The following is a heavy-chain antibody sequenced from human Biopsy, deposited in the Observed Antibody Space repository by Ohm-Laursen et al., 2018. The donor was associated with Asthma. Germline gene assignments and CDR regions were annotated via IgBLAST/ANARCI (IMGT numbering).Heavy chain of an antibody. J-gene: IGHJ4*02. Sequence: GSLRLSCTASGFAVSRDHMFWVRQAPGKGLEWVSVIYSGGTSHTADSVRGRFTISRDYSKNTLYLQMHSLGAEDTAVYYCARGDSSNWSHYYFDYWGQGTLVTASS. CDR2: IYSGGTS. CDR3: ARGDSSNWSHYYFDY. CDR1: GFAVSRDH. D-gene: IGHD3-22*01. V-gene: IGHV3-53*01.